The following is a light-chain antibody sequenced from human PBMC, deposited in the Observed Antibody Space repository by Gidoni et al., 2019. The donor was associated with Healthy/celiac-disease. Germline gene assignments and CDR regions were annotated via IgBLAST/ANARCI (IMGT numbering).Light chain of an antibody. J-gene: IGKJ3*01. CDR2: AAS. CDR3: QQSYSTPLT. Sequence: DIHMTQSPSSLSASVGDRVTITCRASQSISSYLNWYQQKPGKAPKLLIYAASSLQGGVPSRFSGSGSGTDFTLTISSLQPEDFATYYCQQSYSTPLTFGPXTKVDIK. CDR1: QSISSY. V-gene: IGKV1-39*01.